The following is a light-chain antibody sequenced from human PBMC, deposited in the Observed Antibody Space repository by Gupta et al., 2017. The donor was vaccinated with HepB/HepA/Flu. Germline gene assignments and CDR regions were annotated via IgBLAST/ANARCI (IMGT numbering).Light chain of an antibody. CDR3: STWDDSLNGYV. Sequence: QSVLTQPPSASGTPGQRVTISCSGSSSNIGGNTVNWYQQVPGTAPKLLIHSNNERPSGVPDRFSGYKSGASASLAISRLQSEDEADYYCSTWDDSLNGYVFGTGTTVTVL. J-gene: IGLJ1*01. CDR2: SNN. CDR1: SSNIGGNT. V-gene: IGLV1-44*01.